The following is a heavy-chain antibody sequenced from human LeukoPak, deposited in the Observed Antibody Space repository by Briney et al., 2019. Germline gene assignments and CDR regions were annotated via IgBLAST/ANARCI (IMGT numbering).Heavy chain of an antibody. J-gene: IGHJ4*02. CDR3: ARVCTMIVDQDYYFDY. Sequence: PSQTLSLTCTVSGGSISSGGYYWSWIRQHPGKGLEWIGYIYYSGSTYYNPSLKSRVTISVDTFKNQFSLKLSSVTAADTAVYYCARVCTMIVDQDYYFDYWGQGTLVTVSS. CDR1: GGSISSGGYY. V-gene: IGHV4-31*03. CDR2: IYYSGST. D-gene: IGHD3-22*01.